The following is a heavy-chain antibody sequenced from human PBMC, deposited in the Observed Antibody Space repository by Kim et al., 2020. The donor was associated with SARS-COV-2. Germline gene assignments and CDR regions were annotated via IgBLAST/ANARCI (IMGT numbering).Heavy chain of an antibody. CDR1: GGSITDTRYY. D-gene: IGHD4-17*01. Sequence: SETLSLTCSASGGSITDTRYYWGWIRQSPGEGREWIGSVYYSGSADYNPSLKSRVSIYVDTSKNQFSLKLTSVTATDTAVYYCARHFDYPKAFDIWGQGTMVTVSS. V-gene: IGHV4-39*01. CDR3: ARHFDYPKAFDI. CDR2: VYYSGSA. J-gene: IGHJ3*02.